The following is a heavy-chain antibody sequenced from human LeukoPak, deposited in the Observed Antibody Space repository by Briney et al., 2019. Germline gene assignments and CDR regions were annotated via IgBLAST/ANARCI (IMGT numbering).Heavy chain of an antibody. V-gene: IGHV1-2*02. CDR1: GYTFTGYY. J-gene: IGHJ4*02. CDR2: INPNSGGT. D-gene: IGHD3-16*01. Sequence: ASVTVSCTASGYTFTGYYMHWVRQAPGQGLEWMGWINPNSGGTNYAQKFQGRVTMTRDTSISTAYMELSRLRSDDTAVYYCARDLGGWGFDYWGQGTLVTVSS. CDR3: ARDLGGWGFDY.